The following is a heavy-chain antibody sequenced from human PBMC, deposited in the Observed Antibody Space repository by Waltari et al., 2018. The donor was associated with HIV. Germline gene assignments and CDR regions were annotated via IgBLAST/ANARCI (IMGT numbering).Heavy chain of an antibody. D-gene: IGHD3-3*01. V-gene: IGHV3-7*01. CDR1: GFPFPSHW. Sequence: LQLVESGGGLVERGGSLRLSCAAPGFPFPSHWMSWGRQAPGKELEWVWKIKDDVNEKYYVNSVRGRFTISRDNANNSLYLEMNRLRDEETAVYYCVRENDFGTIFFNYYYAMDVWGQGTSVTVSS. J-gene: IGHJ6*02. CDR3: VRENDFGTIFFNYYYAMDV. CDR2: IKDDVNEK.